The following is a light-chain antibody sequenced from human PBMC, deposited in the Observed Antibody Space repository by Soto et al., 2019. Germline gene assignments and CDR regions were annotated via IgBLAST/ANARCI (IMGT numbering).Light chain of an antibody. J-gene: IGKJ4*01. Sequence: DIRMTQSPSSLSASIGETVIISCRASETITRYLNWYQSKPGKAPRLMISGASSLQSGVPSRFSGSYSETDFTLTIRSLQPEDFATYYCQQSYSNPLTFGGGTKVDIK. V-gene: IGKV1-39*01. CDR3: QQSYSNPLT. CDR2: GAS. CDR1: ETITRY.